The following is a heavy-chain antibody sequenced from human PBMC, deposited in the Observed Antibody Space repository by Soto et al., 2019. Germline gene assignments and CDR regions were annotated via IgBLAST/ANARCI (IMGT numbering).Heavy chain of an antibody. CDR2: ISNDGSKK. CDR1: GLTLITYG. CDR3: AKSSRSYYYYYGMDV. D-gene: IGHD6-6*01. J-gene: IGHJ6*02. Sequence: ESGGGVVQPGKSLRLSCAASGLTLITYGRHWVRQAPGKGLEWVAVISNDGSKKHYADSVKGRFTISRDDSENTVYLQMNSLRPDDTAVYYCAKSSRSYYYYYGMDVWGQGTTVTVSS. V-gene: IGHV3-30*18.